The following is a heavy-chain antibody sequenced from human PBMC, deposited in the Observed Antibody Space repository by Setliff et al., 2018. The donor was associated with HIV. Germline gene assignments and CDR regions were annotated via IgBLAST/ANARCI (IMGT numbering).Heavy chain of an antibody. D-gene: IGHD2-21*01. CDR2: IYHSGSF. J-gene: IGHJ4*02. Sequence: SETLSLTCTVSSGSISSTNWWSWVRQPPGKGLEWIGEIYHSGSFNYNPSLKSRVTISLDNSINQFSLNLTSVTAADTAVYFCARGTHCGGDCTNYFDSWGQGILVTVSS. CDR1: SGSISSTNW. V-gene: IGHV4-4*02. CDR3: ARGTHCGGDCTNYFDS.